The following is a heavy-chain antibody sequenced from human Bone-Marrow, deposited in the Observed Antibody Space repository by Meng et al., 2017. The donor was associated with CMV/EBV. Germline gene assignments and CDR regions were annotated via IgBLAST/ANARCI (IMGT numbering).Heavy chain of an antibody. CDR1: GFTVSSNY. Sequence: GESLKISCAASGFTVSSNYMSWVRQAPGKGLEWVSVIYSGGSTYYADSVKGRFTISRDNSKNTLYLQMNSLRAEDTAVYYCARDRDSYGMDVWGPGTTVNVS. CDR2: IYSGGST. V-gene: IGHV3-53*01. J-gene: IGHJ6*02. CDR3: ARDRDSYGMDV.